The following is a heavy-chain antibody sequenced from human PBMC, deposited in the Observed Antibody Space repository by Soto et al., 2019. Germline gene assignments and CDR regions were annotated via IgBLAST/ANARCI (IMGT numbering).Heavy chain of an antibody. Sequence: QVQLQESGPGLVKPSETLSLTCTVSGGSISSYYWSWIRQPPGKGLEWIGYIYYSGSTNYNPSLKSRVTISVDTSKNQFSLKLSSVTAADTAVYYCARDYGNYWYFDLSGRGTLVTVSS. D-gene: IGHD4-17*01. J-gene: IGHJ2*01. CDR1: GGSISSYY. CDR2: IYYSGST. V-gene: IGHV4-59*01. CDR3: ARDYGNYWYFDL.